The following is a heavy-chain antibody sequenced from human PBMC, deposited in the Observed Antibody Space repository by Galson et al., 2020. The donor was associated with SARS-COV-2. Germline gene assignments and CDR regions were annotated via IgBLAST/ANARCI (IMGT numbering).Heavy chain of an antibody. V-gene: IGHV2-5*02. CDR1: GFSLSTSGVG. CDR2: IYWDDDK. J-gene: IGHJ4*02. D-gene: IGHD6-19*01. Sequence: SGPTLVKPTQTLTLTCTFSGFSLSTSGVGVGWIRQPPGKALEWLALIYWDDDKRYSPSLKSRLTITKDTSKNQVVLTMTNMDPVDTATYYCAHPRGLSGWPAQYYFDYWGQGTLVTVSS. CDR3: AHPRGLSGWPAQYYFDY.